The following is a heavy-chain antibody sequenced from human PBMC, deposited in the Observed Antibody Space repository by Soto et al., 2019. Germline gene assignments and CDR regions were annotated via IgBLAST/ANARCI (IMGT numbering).Heavy chain of an antibody. Sequence: SETLSLTCTVSAGSVSNAGYYWNWIRQHPGKGLEWIGYISYTGTTYYNPSLRSRLTMSLDTSKNQISLDLSSVTAADTAVYYCARLSPKESVDDYIWGSYRYNPLTFDYWGQGTLVTVSS. V-gene: IGHV4-31*03. CDR1: AGSVSNAGYY. J-gene: IGHJ4*02. CDR3: ARLSPKESVDDYIWGSYRYNPLTFDY. D-gene: IGHD3-16*02. CDR2: ISYTGTT.